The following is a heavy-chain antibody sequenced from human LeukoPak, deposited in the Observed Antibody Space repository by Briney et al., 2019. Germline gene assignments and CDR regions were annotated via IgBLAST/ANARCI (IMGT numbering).Heavy chain of an antibody. V-gene: IGHV3-23*01. CDR1: GFTFSSCG. Sequence: PGGSLRLSCAASGFTFSSCGMHWVRQAPGKGLEWVSAISGSGGSTYYADSVKGRFTISRDNSKNTLYLQMNSLRAEDTAVYYCAKDPPHPYNWNNNWFDPWGQGTLVTVSS. CDR2: ISGSGGST. CDR3: AKDPPHPYNWNNNWFDP. D-gene: IGHD1/OR15-1a*01. J-gene: IGHJ5*02.